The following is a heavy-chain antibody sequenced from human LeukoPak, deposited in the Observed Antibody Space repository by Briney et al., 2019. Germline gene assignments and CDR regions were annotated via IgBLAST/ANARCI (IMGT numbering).Heavy chain of an antibody. V-gene: IGHV1-46*01. D-gene: IGHD2-2*01. CDR3: ARDSSTSSLADP. Sequence: ASVKVSCKASGYTFTRYYMHWVRQEPGEGVEWMGIIHPSSGSTSYAQKFEGRVTLTRDTSTSTVYMELISLRSEDTAVYYCARDSSTSSLADPWGQGTLVTVSS. CDR2: IHPSSGST. J-gene: IGHJ5*02. CDR1: GYTFTRYY.